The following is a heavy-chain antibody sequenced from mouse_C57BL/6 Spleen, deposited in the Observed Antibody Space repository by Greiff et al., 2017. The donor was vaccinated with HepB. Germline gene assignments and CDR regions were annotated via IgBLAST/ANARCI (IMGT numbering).Heavy chain of an antibody. CDR1: GFTFSSYA. J-gene: IGHJ4*01. D-gene: IGHD1-1*01. V-gene: IGHV5-9-1*02. CDR2: ISSGGDYI. Sequence: DVMLVESGEGLVKPGGSLKLSCAASGFTFSSYAMSWVRQTPEKRLEWVAYISSGGDYIYYADTVKGRFTISRDNARNTLYLQMSSLKSEDTAMYYCTRERDYGSSYAMDYWGQGTSVTVSS. CDR3: TRERDYGSSYAMDY.